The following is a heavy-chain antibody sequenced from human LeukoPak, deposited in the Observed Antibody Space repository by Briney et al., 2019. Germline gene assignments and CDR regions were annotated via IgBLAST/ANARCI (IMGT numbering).Heavy chain of an antibody. CDR1: GGSISSYY. CDR3: ARVVAYYDFWSGYNTTAPYYYYGMDV. Sequence: SETLSLTCTVSGGSISSYYWSWIRQPPGKGLEWIGYIYYSGSTNYNPSLKSRVTISVDTSKNQFSLKLSSVTAADTAVYYCARVVAYYDFWSGYNTTAPYYYYGMDVWGQGTTVTVSS. J-gene: IGHJ6*02. V-gene: IGHV4-59*01. D-gene: IGHD3-3*01. CDR2: IYYSGST.